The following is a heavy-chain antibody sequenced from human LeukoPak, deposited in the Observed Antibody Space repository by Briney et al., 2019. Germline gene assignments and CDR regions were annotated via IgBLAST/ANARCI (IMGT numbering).Heavy chain of an antibody. CDR3: ARALTTLTYEGY. CDR1: GFTFSDYY. V-gene: IGHV3-11*04. J-gene: IGHJ4*02. Sequence: GGSLRLSCAASGFTFSDYYMSWIRQAPGMGLEWVSYISSSASTIYYADFVKGRFTISRDSAKNSLYLQMNSLRAEDTAVYYCARALTTLTYEGYWGQGTLVTVSS. D-gene: IGHD1-1*01. CDR2: ISSSASTI.